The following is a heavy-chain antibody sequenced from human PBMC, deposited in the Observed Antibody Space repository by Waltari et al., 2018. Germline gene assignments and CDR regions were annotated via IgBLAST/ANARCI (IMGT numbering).Heavy chain of an antibody. Sequence: EVQLVESGGVVVQPGGSLRLSCAASGFTFDDYAMHWVRQAPGKGLEWVSLISWDGGSTYYADSVKGRFTISIDNSKNSLYLQMNSLRAEDTAVYYCASELTGDPGSVYWGQGTLVTVSS. D-gene: IGHD7-27*01. CDR2: ISWDGGST. V-gene: IGHV3-43D*04. J-gene: IGHJ4*02. CDR1: GFTFDDYA. CDR3: ASELTGDPGSVY.